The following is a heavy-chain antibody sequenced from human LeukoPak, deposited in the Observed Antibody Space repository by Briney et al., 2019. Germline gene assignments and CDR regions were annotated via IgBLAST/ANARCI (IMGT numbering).Heavy chain of an antibody. CDR1: GGTFSSYA. V-gene: IGHV1-69*05. CDR2: IIPIFGTA. D-gene: IGHD2-2*01. Sequence: SVTVSCKASGGTFSSYAISWVRQAPGQGLEWMGGIIPIFGTANYAQKFQGRVTITTDESTSTAYMELSSLRSEDTAVYYCARDGAFCSSTSCYFYRWFDPWGQGTLVTVSS. CDR3: ARDGAFCSSTSCYFYRWFDP. J-gene: IGHJ5*02.